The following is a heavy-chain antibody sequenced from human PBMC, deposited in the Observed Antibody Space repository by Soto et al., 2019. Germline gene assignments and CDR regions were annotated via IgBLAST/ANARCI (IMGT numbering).Heavy chain of an antibody. Sequence: ETLSLTCTVSGGSISSYYWSWIRQPPGKGLEWIGYIYYSGSTNYNPSLKSRVTISVDTSKNQFSLKLSSVTAADTAVYYCARHFSSIAASDYGMDVGGQGTTVTVS. CDR1: GGSISSYY. CDR3: ARHFSSIAASDYGMDV. D-gene: IGHD6-6*01. V-gene: IGHV4-59*08. J-gene: IGHJ6*02. CDR2: IYYSGST.